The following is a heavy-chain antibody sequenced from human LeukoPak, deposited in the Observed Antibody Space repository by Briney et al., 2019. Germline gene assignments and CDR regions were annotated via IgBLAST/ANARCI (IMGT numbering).Heavy chain of an antibody. V-gene: IGHV1-46*01. CDR1: GYSFTSYY. J-gene: IGHJ5*02. CDR3: ARDNSVGETAWWFDP. CDR2: INPSGSST. D-gene: IGHD1-26*01. Sequence: ASVKVSCKASGYSFTSYYMHWVRQAPGQGLEWMGVINPSGSSTTYAQRFQGRVTMTRDISTSTDYMELTSLTSDDTAMYYCARDNSVGETAWWFDPWGQGNLVTVSS.